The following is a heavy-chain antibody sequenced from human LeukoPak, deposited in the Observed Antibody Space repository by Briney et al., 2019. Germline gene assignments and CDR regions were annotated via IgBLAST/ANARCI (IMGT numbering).Heavy chain of an antibody. CDR3: AKDPADIVVVVAATAFDY. V-gene: IGHV3-23*01. D-gene: IGHD2-15*01. Sequence: GRSLRLSCAASGFTFSSYAMSWVRQAPGKGLEWVSAISGSGGSTYYADSVKGRFTISRDNSKNTLYLQMNSLRAEDTAVYYCAKDPADIVVVVAATAFDYWGQGTLVTVSS. CDR2: ISGSGGST. J-gene: IGHJ4*02. CDR1: GFTFSSYA.